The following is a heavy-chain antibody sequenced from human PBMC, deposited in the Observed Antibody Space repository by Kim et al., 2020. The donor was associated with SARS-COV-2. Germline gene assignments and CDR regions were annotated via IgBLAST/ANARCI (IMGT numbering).Heavy chain of an antibody. D-gene: IGHD5-18*01. J-gene: IGHJ4*02. CDR1: GFTFSSYG. V-gene: IGHV3-33*05. Sequence: GGSLRLSCAASGFTFSSYGMHWVRQAPGKGLEWVAVISYDGSNKYYADSVKGRFTISRDNSKNTLYLQMNSLRAEDTAVYYCAREGRWIQLCDYWGQGTLVTVSS. CDR2: ISYDGSNK. CDR3: AREGRWIQLCDY.